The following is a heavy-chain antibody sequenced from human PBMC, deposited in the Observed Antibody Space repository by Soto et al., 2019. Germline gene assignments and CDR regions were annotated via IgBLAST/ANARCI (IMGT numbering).Heavy chain of an antibody. D-gene: IGHD4-17*01. CDR1: GFTFSSYS. CDR3: GRKGYGDYGGMDV. J-gene: IGHJ6*02. Sequence: GGSLRLSCAASGFTFSSYSINWVRQAPGKGLEWVSSIRSDSSYIYYADSVKGRFTISRDNAENSLYLQMNSLRAEDTAVYYCGRKGYGDYGGMDVWGQGTTVTVYS. CDR2: IRSDSSYI. V-gene: IGHV3-21*01.